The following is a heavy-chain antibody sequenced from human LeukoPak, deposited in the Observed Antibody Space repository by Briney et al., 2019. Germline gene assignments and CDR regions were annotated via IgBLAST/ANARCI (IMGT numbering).Heavy chain of an antibody. V-gene: IGHV3-48*02. D-gene: IGHD3-10*01. CDR1: GFTFSSYS. J-gene: IGHJ4*02. CDR3: VLGSPFDY. Sequence: GGSLRLSCAASGFTFSSYSMNWVRQAPGKGLEWVSYISSSSRSIYYADSVKGRFTISRDNANSSLSLQMNSLRDEDTAVYYCVLGSPFDYWGQGTLVTVSS. CDR2: ISSSSRSI.